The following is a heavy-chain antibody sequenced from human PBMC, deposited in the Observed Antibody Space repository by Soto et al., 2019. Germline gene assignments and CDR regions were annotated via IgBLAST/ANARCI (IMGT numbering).Heavy chain of an antibody. CDR3: ARGLSSPSAAGV. J-gene: IGHJ4*02. CDR2: VHDTGTT. Sequence: QLQLQESRPGLVKPSETLSLTCAVSGGSVSSGGNYWGWIRQSPGKGLEWIGSVHDTGTTHYNPSLTSRVTISVDTSKNQFSLNVNSVTAADTAVYYCARGLSSPSAAGVWGQGTLVTVSS. CDR1: GGSVSSGGNY. D-gene: IGHD6-6*01. V-gene: IGHV4-39*01.